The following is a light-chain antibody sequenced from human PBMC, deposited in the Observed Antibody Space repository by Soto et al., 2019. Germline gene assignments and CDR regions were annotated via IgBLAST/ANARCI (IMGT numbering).Light chain of an antibody. CDR1: RSVTSNF. CDR3: QQYGSSPRWT. CDR2: GAS. V-gene: IGKV3-20*01. J-gene: IGKJ2*02. Sequence: NELTQSPGTLSLSPGERATLSCRASRSVTSNFVAWYQQKPGQAPRLLVYGASTRAIDIPERFSGSGSGTDFSLTINRLEPEDFAVYFCQQYGSSPRWTCGQWTKVEIK.